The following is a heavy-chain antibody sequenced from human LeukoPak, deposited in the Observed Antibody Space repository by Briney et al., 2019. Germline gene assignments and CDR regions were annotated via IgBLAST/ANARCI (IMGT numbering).Heavy chain of an antibody. Sequence: SGTLSLTCAVSGGTITSSNWWNWVRQPPGKGLEWIGEIYHSGSTNYNPPLKSRVIMSVDKSKNQFSLKLSSVTAADTAVYYCARADYSSSWYEVDYWGQGTLVTVSS. CDR3: ARADYSSSWYEVDY. V-gene: IGHV4-4*02. D-gene: IGHD6-13*01. CDR2: IYHSGST. CDR1: GGTITSSNW. J-gene: IGHJ4*02.